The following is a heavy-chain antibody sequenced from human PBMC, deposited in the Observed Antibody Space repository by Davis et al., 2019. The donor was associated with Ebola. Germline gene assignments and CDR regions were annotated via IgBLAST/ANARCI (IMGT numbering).Heavy chain of an antibody. CDR3: ARGDDGVADGWFDP. CDR2: IWYDGSNK. V-gene: IGHV3-33*08. Sequence: GESLKISCAASGFTFSSYGMHRVRQAPGKGLEWVAVIWYDGSNKYYADSVKGRFTISRDNSKNTLYLQMNSLRAEDTAVYYCARGDDGVADGWFDPWGQGTLVTVSS. J-gene: IGHJ5*02. D-gene: IGHD3-3*01. CDR1: GFTFSSYG.